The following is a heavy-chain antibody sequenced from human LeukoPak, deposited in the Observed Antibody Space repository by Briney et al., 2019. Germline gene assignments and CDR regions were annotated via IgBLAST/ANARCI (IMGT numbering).Heavy chain of an antibody. CDR3: ASNACSGGSCYVGYYFDY. D-gene: IGHD2-15*01. CDR1: GGSFSGYY. V-gene: IGHV4-34*01. Sequence: SETLSLTCAVYGGSFSGYYWSWIRQPLGKGLEWIGEINHSGSTNYNPSLRSRVTISVDTSKNQFSLKLSSVTAADTAVYYCASNACSGGSCYVGYYFDYWGQGTLVTVSS. J-gene: IGHJ4*02. CDR2: INHSGST.